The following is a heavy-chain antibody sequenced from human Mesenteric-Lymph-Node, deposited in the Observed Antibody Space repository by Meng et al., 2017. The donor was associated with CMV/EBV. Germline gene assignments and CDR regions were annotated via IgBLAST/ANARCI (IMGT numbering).Heavy chain of an antibody. V-gene: IGHV3-21*06. J-gene: IGHJ5*02. D-gene: IGHD2-8*02. Sequence: CAVSGFTFSIYSMNLVRQAPGKGLELVASIFSVGSRHIYYADSLKGRFTISRDNAKNSLYLQMNSLRAEDTAIYYCVRGCTGSRCSYSWGQGTLVTVSS. CDR2: IFSVGSRHI. CDR1: GFTFSIYS. CDR3: VRGCTGSRCSYS.